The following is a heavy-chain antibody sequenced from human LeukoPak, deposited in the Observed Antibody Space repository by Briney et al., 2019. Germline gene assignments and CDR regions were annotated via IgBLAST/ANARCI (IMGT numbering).Heavy chain of an antibody. J-gene: IGHJ4*02. D-gene: IGHD3-3*01. Sequence: GGSLRLSCAASGFTVSSNYMSWVRQAPGKGLEWGSVIYSGGSTYYADTMKGPSTISRNTSTRTLSIHMNSLRAEDTAVSYSAREEITTHCGAKVRYFDFWGQGNLVTVSS. CDR3: AREEITTHCGAKVRYFDF. CDR2: IYSGGST. V-gene: IGHV3-53*04. CDR1: GFTVSSNY.